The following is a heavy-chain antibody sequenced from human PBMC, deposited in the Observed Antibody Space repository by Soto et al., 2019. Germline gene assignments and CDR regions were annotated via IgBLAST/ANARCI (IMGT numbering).Heavy chain of an antibody. D-gene: IGHD3-9*01. Sequence: SDTLSLTCTVSGGSISIYYWSWIRQPPGKGLEWIGYIYYSGSTNYNPSLKSRVTISVNTSKNQFSLKLTSVTAADTAVYYCARHRGTISLTDYWGQGALVTVSS. V-gene: IGHV4-59*08. CDR1: GGSISIYY. CDR3: ARHRGTISLTDY. CDR2: IYYSGST. J-gene: IGHJ4*02.